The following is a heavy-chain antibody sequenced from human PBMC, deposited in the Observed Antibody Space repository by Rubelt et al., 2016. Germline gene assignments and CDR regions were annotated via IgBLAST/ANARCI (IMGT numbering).Heavy chain of an antibody. CDR2: IESNTYGGTT. V-gene: IGHV3-15*04. CDR1: GFNLGDAS. CDR3: TTELSTMIVVVITSFYY. D-gene: IGHD3-22*01. J-gene: IGHJ4*02. Sequence: EVHLVESGGGLVKPGGSLRLSCAASGFNLGDASMNWVRQAPGKGLEWVGHIESNTYGGTTDYGPAVKGRVTVSRDDAKNTLYLQMSSLKTEDTAVDYCTTELSTMIVVVITSFYYWGQGTLVTVSS.